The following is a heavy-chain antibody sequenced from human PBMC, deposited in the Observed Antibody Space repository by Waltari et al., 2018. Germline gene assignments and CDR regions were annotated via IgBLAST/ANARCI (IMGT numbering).Heavy chain of an antibody. CDR1: GGSISSHY. D-gene: IGHD1-7*01. Sequence: QVQLQESGPGLVKPSETLSLTCTVSGGSISSHYWSWIRQPPGKGMDWIGYIYYSGSPNCNPSLRGRVTISVDTSKTLFSLTLSSVTAADTAVYYCARTLLSLSRELYYFDYWGQGTLVTVSS. J-gene: IGHJ4*02. CDR3: ARTLLSLSRELYYFDY. CDR2: IYYSGSP. V-gene: IGHV4-59*11.